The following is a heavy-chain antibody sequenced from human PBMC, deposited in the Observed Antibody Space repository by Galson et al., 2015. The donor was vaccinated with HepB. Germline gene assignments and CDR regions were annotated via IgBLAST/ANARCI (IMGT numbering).Heavy chain of an antibody. CDR3: ARERRVTGYYYDSSGYYSKDAFDI. Sequence: SVKVSCKASGYTFTSYYMHWVRRAPGQGLEWMGIINPSGGSTSYAQKFQGRVTMTRDTSTSTVYMELSSLRSEDTAVYYCARERRVTGYYYDSSGYYSKDAFDIWGQGTMVTVSS. D-gene: IGHD3-22*01. J-gene: IGHJ3*02. V-gene: IGHV1-46*01. CDR1: GYTFTSYY. CDR2: INPSGGST.